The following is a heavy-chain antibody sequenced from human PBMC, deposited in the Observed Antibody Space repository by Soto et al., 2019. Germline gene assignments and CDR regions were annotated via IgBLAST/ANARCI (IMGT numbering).Heavy chain of an antibody. V-gene: IGHV3-30-3*01. Sequence: QVQLVESGGGVVQPGRSLRLSCAASGFTFRSYAMHWVRQAPGKGLEWVAVISYDGSNKYYADSVKGRFTISRDNSKNTLYLQMNSLRTEDTAVYYCAREYCSGRSCYDLDYWGQGTLVTVSS. CDR3: AREYCSGRSCYDLDY. CDR1: GFTFRSYA. CDR2: ISYDGSNK. D-gene: IGHD2-15*01. J-gene: IGHJ4*02.